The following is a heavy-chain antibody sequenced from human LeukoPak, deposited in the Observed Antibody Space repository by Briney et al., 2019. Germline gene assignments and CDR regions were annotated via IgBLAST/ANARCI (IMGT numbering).Heavy chain of an antibody. CDR1: GGSISSSSYY. CDR2: IYYSGST. D-gene: IGHD5-12*01. Sequence: PSETLSLTCTVSGGSISSSSYYWGWIRQPPGKGLEWIGYIYYSGSTNYNPSLKSRVTISVDTSKNQFSLKLSSVTAADTAVYYCARDSLRRGLAYWGQGTLVTVSS. V-gene: IGHV4-61*01. CDR3: ARDSLRRGLAY. J-gene: IGHJ4*02.